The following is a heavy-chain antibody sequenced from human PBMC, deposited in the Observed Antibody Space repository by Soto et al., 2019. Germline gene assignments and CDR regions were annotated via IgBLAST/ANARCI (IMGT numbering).Heavy chain of an antibody. J-gene: IGHJ4*02. V-gene: IGHV3-7*01. CDR3: ARIFWSGYYTGFDY. CDR2: IKQDGSEK. Sequence: EVQLVESGGGLVQPGGSLRLSCAASGFTFSSYWMSWVRQAPGKGLEWVANIKQDGSEKYYVDSVKGRFTISRDNAKNSLYLQMNSLRAEDTAVYYCARIFWSGYYTGFDYWGQGTLVTVSS. CDR1: GFTFSSYW. D-gene: IGHD3-3*01.